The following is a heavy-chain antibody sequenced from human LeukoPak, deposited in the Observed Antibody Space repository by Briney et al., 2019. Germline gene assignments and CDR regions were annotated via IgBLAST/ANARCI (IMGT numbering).Heavy chain of an antibody. Sequence: PGGSLRLSCAASGFTFSSYGMHWVRQAPGKGLEWVAFIRYDGSNKYYADSVKGRFTISRDNSKNTLYLQMNSLRAEDTAVYYCAKGSNTKWFGELLNWGQGTLDTVSS. J-gene: IGHJ4*02. CDR3: AKGSNTKWFGELLN. CDR1: GFTFSSYG. CDR2: IRYDGSNK. V-gene: IGHV3-30*02. D-gene: IGHD3-10*01.